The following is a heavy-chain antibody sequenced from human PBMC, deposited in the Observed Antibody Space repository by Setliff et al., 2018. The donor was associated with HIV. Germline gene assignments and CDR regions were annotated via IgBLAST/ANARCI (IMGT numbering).Heavy chain of an antibody. CDR3: ATYADRESNRFDP. Sequence: PSETLSLTCAVYGESFSGYYWSWIRQPPGKGLEWIGSIYYSGSTYYNPSLKSRVTISVDTSKNQFSLKLSSVTAADTAVYYCATYADRESNRFDPWGQGILVTVS. J-gene: IGHJ5*02. CDR1: GESFSGYY. V-gene: IGHV4-34*01. CDR2: IYYSGST. D-gene: IGHD3-10*01.